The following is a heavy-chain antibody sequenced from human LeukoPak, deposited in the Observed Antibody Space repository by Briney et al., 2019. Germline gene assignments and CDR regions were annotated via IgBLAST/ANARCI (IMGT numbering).Heavy chain of an antibody. D-gene: IGHD3-16*01. J-gene: IGHJ4*02. CDR2: SGST. CDR3: ARGGNYNFDY. CDR1: GASISSYY. V-gene: IGHV4-59*01. Sequence: SETLSLTCTVSGASISSYYWSWIRQPPGKGLDWIDSGSTNYNPSLKSRVTISVDTSKNQFSLNLRSVTAADTAVYYCARGGNYNFDYWGQGTLVTVSS.